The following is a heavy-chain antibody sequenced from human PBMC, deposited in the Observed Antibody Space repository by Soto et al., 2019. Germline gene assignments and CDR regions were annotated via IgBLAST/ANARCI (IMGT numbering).Heavy chain of an antibody. CDR3: AKDKRAVVVPAPFDY. CDR1: GFTFSSYG. Sequence: QVQLVESGGGVVQPGRSLRLSCAASGFTFSSYGMHWVRQAPGKGLEWVAVISYDGSNKYYADSVKGRFTISRDNSKNTLYLQMNSLRAEDTAVYYCAKDKRAVVVPAPFDYWGQGTLVTVSS. V-gene: IGHV3-30*18. CDR2: ISYDGSNK. J-gene: IGHJ4*02. D-gene: IGHD2-21*02.